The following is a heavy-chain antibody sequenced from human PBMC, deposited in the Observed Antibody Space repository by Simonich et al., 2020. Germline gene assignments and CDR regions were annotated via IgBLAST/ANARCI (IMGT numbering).Heavy chain of an antibody. CDR2: IYYIDNT. J-gene: IGHJ3*02. CDR1: GGSISSSWYY. CDR3: AKHAGFAFDI. D-gene: IGHD6-13*01. V-gene: IGHV4-39*01. Sequence: QLQLQESGPGLVKPSETLSLTCTVSGGSISSSWYYLGWIRQPPVKGLEWIGSIYYIDNTHYNTHLERRVTLSVDTSKNQFSLKLSSVTAADTAVYYCAKHAGFAFDIWGQGTMVTVSS.